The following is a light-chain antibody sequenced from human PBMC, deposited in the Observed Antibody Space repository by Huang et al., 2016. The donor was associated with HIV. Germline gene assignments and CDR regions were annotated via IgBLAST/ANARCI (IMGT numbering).Light chain of an antibody. Sequence: EVLMTQSPVTLSESPGGRVTISCWASQSVSDNLAWFQQKPGQAPRLLVHGSSTRATGVPARFSGSGSGTGFTLTITSLQSEDYAVYYCQQYYTWPRTFGQGTRVE. V-gene: IGKV3-15*01. CDR2: GSS. CDR1: QSVSDN. CDR3: QQYYTWPRT. J-gene: IGKJ1*01.